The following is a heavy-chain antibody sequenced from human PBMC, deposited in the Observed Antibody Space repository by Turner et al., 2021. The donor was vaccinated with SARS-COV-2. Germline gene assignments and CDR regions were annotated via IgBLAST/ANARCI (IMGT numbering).Heavy chain of an antibody. V-gene: IGHV3-11*06. D-gene: IGHD2-21*01. CDR3: ARPKFPYYYYGMDV. CDR1: GFTFSDYF. J-gene: IGHJ6*02. CDR2: ISSSTIYT. Sequence: QVQLVASGEGLGKPGGSLRLSCAASGFTFSDYFMSWIRQAPGKGLEWVSYISSSTIYTNYADSVKGRFTISRDNAKNSLYLQMNSLRAEDTAVYYCARPKFPYYYYGMDVWGQGTTVTVSS.